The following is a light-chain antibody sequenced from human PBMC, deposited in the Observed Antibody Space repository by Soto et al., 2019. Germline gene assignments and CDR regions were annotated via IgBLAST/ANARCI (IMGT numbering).Light chain of an antibody. CDR2: STT. CDR3: LLFYGDGVV. Sequence: QTVVTQEPSLTVSPGGTVTLTCASSTGAVTSCYYPNWFQQKPGQPPRALIYSTTYKHSWTPARFSGSLLGGRSALTLSGVQPEDEADYYCLLFYGDGVVFGGGTKLTVL. CDR1: TGAVTSCYY. V-gene: IGLV7-43*01. J-gene: IGLJ2*01.